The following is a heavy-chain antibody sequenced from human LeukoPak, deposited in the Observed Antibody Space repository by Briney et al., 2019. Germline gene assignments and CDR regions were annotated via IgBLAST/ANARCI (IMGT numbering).Heavy chain of an antibody. CDR1: GYTLAELS. J-gene: IGHJ4*02. D-gene: IGHD3-3*01. CDR3: ARASPSPSGFWSGYFIDY. Sequence: ASVKVSCKLSGYTLAELSMHWVRQAPGKGLEWMGGFDPEEGETIYAQKFQGRVTITEDTSTDTAYMELSSLRSEDTAVYYCARASPSPSGFWSGYFIDYWGQGTLVTVSS. CDR2: FDPEEGET. V-gene: IGHV1-24*01.